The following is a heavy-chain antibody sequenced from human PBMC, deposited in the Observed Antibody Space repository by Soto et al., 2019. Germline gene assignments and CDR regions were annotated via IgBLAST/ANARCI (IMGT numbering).Heavy chain of an antibody. Sequence: ASVKVSCKASGYTFTSYGISWVRQAPGQGLEWMGWISAYNGNTNYAQKLQGRVTMTTDTSTSTAYMELRSLRSDDTAVYYCARDIVVVVAATGHDAFDIWGQGTMVT. CDR2: ISAYNGNT. CDR1: GYTFTSYG. CDR3: ARDIVVVVAATGHDAFDI. D-gene: IGHD2-15*01. V-gene: IGHV1-18*01. J-gene: IGHJ3*02.